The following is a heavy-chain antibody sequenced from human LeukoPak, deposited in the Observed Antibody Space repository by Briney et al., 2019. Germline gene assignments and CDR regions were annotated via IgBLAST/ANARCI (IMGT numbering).Heavy chain of an antibody. D-gene: IGHD7-27*01. V-gene: IGHV3-23*01. CDR3: ALIESAALGAFDI. CDR2: ISGSGGST. CDR1: GFTFSNYA. J-gene: IGHJ3*02. Sequence: GGSLRLSCAASGFTFSNYAMSWVRQAPGKGLEWVSAISGSGGSTYYADSVKGRFTISRGNSKNTLYLQLNSLRAEDTAVYYCALIESAALGAFDIWGQGTMVTVSS.